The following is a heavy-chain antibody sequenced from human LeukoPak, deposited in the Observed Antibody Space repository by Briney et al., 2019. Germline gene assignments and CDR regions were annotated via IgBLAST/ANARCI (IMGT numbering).Heavy chain of an antibody. CDR2: IDSDGSNT. V-gene: IGHV3-74*03. D-gene: IGHD1-1*01. Sequence: GGALRLSRAAPGFTLSSYWMHWVRPAPGKGAVWVSRIDSDGSNTKYADSVKGRFTISRDNAMHTVYLQMNSLRAEDTAVYYCARGGNYWQNAFDIWGQGTVVPVSS. CDR1: GFTLSSYW. J-gene: IGHJ3*02. CDR3: ARGGNYWQNAFDI.